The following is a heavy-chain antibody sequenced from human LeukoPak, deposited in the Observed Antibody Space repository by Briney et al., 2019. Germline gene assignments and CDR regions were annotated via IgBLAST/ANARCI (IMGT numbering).Heavy chain of an antibody. J-gene: IGHJ6*02. CDR2: VYHSGST. CDR1: GGSISSSNW. Sequence: SETLSLTCAVSGGSISSSNWWSWVRQPPGKGLEWIGEVYHSGSTNYNPSLKSRVTISVDKSKNQFSLKLSSVTAADTAVYYCARGSPFYDFWSGPYYYYGMDVWGQGTTVTVSS. V-gene: IGHV4-4*02. CDR3: ARGSPFYDFWSGPYYYYGMDV. D-gene: IGHD3-3*01.